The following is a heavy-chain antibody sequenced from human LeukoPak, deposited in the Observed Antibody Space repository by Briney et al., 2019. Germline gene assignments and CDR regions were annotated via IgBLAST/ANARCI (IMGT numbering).Heavy chain of an antibody. V-gene: IGHV4-59*01. J-gene: IGHJ3*02. CDR3: AREKVDAFDI. Sequence: SETLSLXCTGSGGSISSYYWSWIRQPPGKGLEWIGYIYYSGSTNYHPSLKSRVTISVDTSKNQFSLKLSAVTAADTAVYYCAREKVDAFDIWGQGTMVTVSS. CDR1: GGSISSYY. CDR2: IYYSGST.